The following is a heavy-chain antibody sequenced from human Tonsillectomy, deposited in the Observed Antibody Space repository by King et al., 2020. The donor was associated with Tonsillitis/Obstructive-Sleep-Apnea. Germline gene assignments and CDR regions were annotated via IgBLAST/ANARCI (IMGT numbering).Heavy chain of an antibody. Sequence: VQRVQSGAEVKKPGASVKVSWKVSVSTLTDLSIHWVRQAPGKGLEWVGGFGPVDGGTIYAQKLQGRVTMTAETSSDTAYRELSSLRSEDSAVYYCATQQWLQFGGFTFDFWGQGTLVTVSS. D-gene: IGHD3-16*01. CDR2: FGPVDGGT. V-gene: IGHV1-24*01. CDR1: VSTLTDLS. CDR3: ATQQWLQFGGFTFDF. J-gene: IGHJ4*02.